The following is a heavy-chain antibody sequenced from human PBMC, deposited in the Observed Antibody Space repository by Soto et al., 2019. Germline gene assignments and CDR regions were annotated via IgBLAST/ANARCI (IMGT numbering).Heavy chain of an antibody. V-gene: IGHV5-51*01. CDR2: IYPGDSDT. CDR3: ARDGPMGPAGNNYYYYYMEV. Sequence: PGESLKICWKGSGSSFTSYWIGWVRQMPGKGLKWMGIIYPGDSDTKYSPPFQGQATTSAEKSITTASLQWSSLKASDTAISYCARDGPMGPAGNNYYYYYMEVWGKRTTVTVAS. CDR1: GSSFTSYW. D-gene: IGHD6-13*01. J-gene: IGHJ6*03.